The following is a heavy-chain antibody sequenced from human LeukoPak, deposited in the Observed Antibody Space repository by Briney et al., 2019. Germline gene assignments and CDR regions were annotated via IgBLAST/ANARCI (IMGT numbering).Heavy chain of an antibody. CDR1: GFTFNNYY. Sequence: GGSLRLSCAVSGFTFNNYYMTWVRQAPGKGLEWVAGIKEDGSETYYVDSVKGRFTISRDNAKNSLFLQMSSLRAEDTAVYYCASGFLQWLYWGQGTLVTVSS. J-gene: IGHJ4*02. D-gene: IGHD3-3*01. CDR2: IKEDGSET. CDR3: ASGFLQWLY. V-gene: IGHV3-7*01.